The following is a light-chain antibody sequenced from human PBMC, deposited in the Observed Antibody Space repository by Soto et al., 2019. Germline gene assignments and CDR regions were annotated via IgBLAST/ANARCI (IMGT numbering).Light chain of an antibody. CDR1: QTVDRGY. CDR2: DAS. Sequence: EIVLPQSPGTLSLSPGERATLSCRASQTVDRGYLAWYQQKPGQAPRLLIYDASTRATGIPDRFSGSGSGTDFTLTISRLEPEDCAGYFCQQYGESPLTFGGGTRAEI. J-gene: IGKJ4*01. CDR3: QQYGESPLT. V-gene: IGKV3-20*01.